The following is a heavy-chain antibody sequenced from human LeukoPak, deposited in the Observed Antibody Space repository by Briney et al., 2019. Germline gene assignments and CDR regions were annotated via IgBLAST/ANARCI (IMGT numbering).Heavy chain of an antibody. CDR2: ISHDGSNE. CDR1: GFAFSSYV. CDR3: VRDISGEKSFDY. Sequence: GRSLRLSCAASGFAFSSYVMHWVRQAPGKGLEWVAVISHDGSNEYYADSVKGRLTISRDNSKNTLYLQMNSLRAEDTAVYYCVRDISGEKSFDYWGQGSLVTVSS. V-gene: IGHV3-30*04. D-gene: IGHD3-10*01. J-gene: IGHJ4*02.